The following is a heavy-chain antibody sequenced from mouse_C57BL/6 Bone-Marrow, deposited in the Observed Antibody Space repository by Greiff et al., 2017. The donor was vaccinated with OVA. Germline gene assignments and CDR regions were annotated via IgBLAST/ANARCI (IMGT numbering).Heavy chain of an antibody. D-gene: IGHD1-1*01. J-gene: IGHJ4*01. CDR3: ARRDYGSSYDYAMDY. CDR2: ISYDGSN. V-gene: IGHV3-6*01. Sequence: VQLKQSGPGLVKPSQSLSLTCSVTGYSITSGYYWNWIRQFPGNKLEWMGYISYDGSNNYNPSLKNRISITRDTSKNQFFLKLNSVTTEDTATYYCARRDYGSSYDYAMDYWGQGTSVTVSS. CDR1: GYSITSGYY.